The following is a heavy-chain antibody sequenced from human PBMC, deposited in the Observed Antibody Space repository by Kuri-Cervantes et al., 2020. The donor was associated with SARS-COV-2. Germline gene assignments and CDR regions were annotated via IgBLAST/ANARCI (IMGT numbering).Heavy chain of an antibody. J-gene: IGHJ6*03. CDR3: ARTGYCGGYCLHYYDYYMEI. CDR2: IIPNFGTT. CDR1: GYTLTELS. Sequence: SVKVSCKVSGYTLTELSMHWVRQAPGQGLEWMGGIIPNFGTTNYAQKFQGRVTITADESTSTAYMELSSLKSEDTAVYYCARTGYCGGYCLHYYDYYMEIWGKGTTVTVSS. D-gene: IGHD2-21*01. V-gene: IGHV1-69*13.